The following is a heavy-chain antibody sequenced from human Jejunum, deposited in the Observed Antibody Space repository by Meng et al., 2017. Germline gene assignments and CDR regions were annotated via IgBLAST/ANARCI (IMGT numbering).Heavy chain of an antibody. J-gene: IGHJ4*02. V-gene: IGHV1-3*04. CDR3: ARERQTSGEDY. D-gene: IGHD2-15*01. CDR1: GYIFKNYA. CDR2: INTDNGDT. Sequence: QVQLVQSGAEVKKTGASVKVSCKASGYIFKNYAMQWVRQAPGQRLDWIGWINTDNGDTQYSQTFQGRVTITRDTSASTTYMELSSLRSEDTAVYFCARERQTSGEDYWGQGTLVTVSS.